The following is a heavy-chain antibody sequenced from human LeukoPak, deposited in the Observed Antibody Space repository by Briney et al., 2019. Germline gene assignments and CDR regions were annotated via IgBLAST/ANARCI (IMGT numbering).Heavy chain of an antibody. CDR1: GGSISSSSYY. CDR2: IYYSGST. Sequence: SETLSLTCTVSGGSISSSSYYWGWIRQPPGKGLEWIGSIYYSGSTYYNPSLKSRVTMSVDTSKNQFSLKLSSVTAADTAVYYCARAKGWFGDTSPDWFDPWGQGTLVTVSS. CDR3: ARAKGWFGDTSPDWFDP. V-gene: IGHV4-39*07. J-gene: IGHJ5*02. D-gene: IGHD3-10*01.